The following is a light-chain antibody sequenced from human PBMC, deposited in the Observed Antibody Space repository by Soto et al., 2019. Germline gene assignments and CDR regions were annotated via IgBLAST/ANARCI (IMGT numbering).Light chain of an antibody. CDR3: SSYTSSSTYG. V-gene: IGLV2-14*01. CDR2: DVS. CDR1: SSDVGGYNY. Sequence: QSALTQPASVSGSPGQSITISCTGTSSDVGGYNYVSWYQQHPGKAHKLMIYDVSNRPSGVSNRFTGSKSGNTASLTISGLRAEDEADYYCSSYTSSSTYGFGTGTKVTVL. J-gene: IGLJ1*01.